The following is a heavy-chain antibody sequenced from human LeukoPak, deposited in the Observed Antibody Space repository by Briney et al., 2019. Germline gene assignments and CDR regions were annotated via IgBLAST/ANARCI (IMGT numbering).Heavy chain of an antibody. D-gene: IGHD2/OR15-2a*01. CDR2: INSDGSGT. V-gene: IGHV3-74*03. CDR3: ARDQRYFNYFQD. CDR1: GFTFSSYW. Sequence: SGGSLRLSCAASGFTFSSYWMHWVRQAPGKGLVWVSRINSDGSGTTYADSVKGRFTISRDNAKNTLYLQINSLRVEDTAVYYCARDQRYFNYFQDWGQGTLVTVSS. J-gene: IGHJ1*01.